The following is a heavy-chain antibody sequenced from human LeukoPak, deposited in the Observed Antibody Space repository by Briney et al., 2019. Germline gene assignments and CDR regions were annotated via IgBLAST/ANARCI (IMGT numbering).Heavy chain of an antibody. D-gene: IGHD3-10*02. V-gene: IGHV3-48*04. J-gene: IGHJ6*04. CDR1: RFTFSTYG. CDR2: ISSSGSTI. Sequence: GGSLRLSCAASRFTFSTYGMNWVRQAPGKGLEWVSYISSSGSTIYYADSVKGRFTISRDNAKNSLYLQMNSLRAEDTAVYYCAELGITMIGGVWGKGTTVTISS. CDR3: AELGITMIGGV.